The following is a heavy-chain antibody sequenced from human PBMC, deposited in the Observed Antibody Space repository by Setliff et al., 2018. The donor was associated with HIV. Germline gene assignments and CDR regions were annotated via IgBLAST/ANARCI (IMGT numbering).Heavy chain of an antibody. CDR2: FYTSGST. CDR3: ARDRLTYYFDY. J-gene: IGHJ4*02. V-gene: IGHV4-4*07. Sequence: LSLTCSVSGGPVSGHFWTWIRQPAGKGLEWIGRFYTSGSTNYNPSLKSRVTMSVDTSKNQFSLKLSSVTAADTAVYYCARDRLTYYFDYWGQGILVTVSS. D-gene: IGHD3-22*01. CDR1: GGPVSGHF.